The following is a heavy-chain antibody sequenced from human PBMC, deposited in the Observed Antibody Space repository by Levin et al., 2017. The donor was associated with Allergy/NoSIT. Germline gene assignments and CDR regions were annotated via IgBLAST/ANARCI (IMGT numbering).Heavy chain of an antibody. D-gene: IGHD6-13*01. J-gene: IGHJ5*02. CDR3: AGTGIPEHDTLRDNWFDP. Sequence: GGSLRLSCAASGFPFISYTMSWVRQAPGKGLEWVSGITVSGDATYYADSVKGRFTISRDNSQNTLYLQMNSLRAEDTAVYYCAGTGIPEHDTLRDNWFDPWGQGTLVTVSS. CDR2: ITVSGDAT. V-gene: IGHV3-23*01. CDR1: GFPFISYT.